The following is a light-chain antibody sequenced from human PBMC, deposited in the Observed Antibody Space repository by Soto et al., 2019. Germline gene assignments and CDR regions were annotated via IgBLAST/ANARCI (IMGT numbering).Light chain of an antibody. CDR3: LQHNSYPVT. CDR2: GAS. J-gene: IGKJ1*01. Sequence: EIVMTQSPATLSVSPGERATLSCRASQSVSSNLAWYQQKPGQAPRLLIYGASTSATGIPARISGSGSGTEFTLTISSLQSEDFAIYYCLQHNSYPVTFGQGTKVEIK. CDR1: QSVSSN. V-gene: IGKV3-15*01.